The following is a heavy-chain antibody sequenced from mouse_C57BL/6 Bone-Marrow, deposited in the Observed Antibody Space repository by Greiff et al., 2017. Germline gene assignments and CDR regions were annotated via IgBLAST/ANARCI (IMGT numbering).Heavy chain of an antibody. CDR1: GYTFTDYY. J-gene: IGHJ1*03. V-gene: IGHV1-19*01. D-gene: IGHD2-4*01. Sequence: VQLKQSGPVLVKPGASVKMSCKASGYTFTDYYMNWVKQSHGKSLEWIGVINPYNGGTSYNQKFKGKATLTVDKSSSTAYMELNSLTSEDSAVYYCARKRAYDSDWYFDVWGTGTTVTVSS. CDR2: INPYNGGT. CDR3: ARKRAYDSDWYFDV.